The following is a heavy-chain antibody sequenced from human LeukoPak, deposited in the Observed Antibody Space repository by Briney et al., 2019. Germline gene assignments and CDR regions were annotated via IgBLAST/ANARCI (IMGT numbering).Heavy chain of an antibody. CDR1: EFTFSTYG. Sequence: GGSLRLSCAASEFTFSTYGMHWVRQAPGKGLEWVAVISYDGSYKFYADSVKGRFTISRDNSKNTLYLQMNSLRAEDTAVYYCARDVAAPGGVYFDYWGQGTLVTVSS. CDR2: ISYDGSYK. D-gene: IGHD3-16*01. V-gene: IGHV3-30*03. CDR3: ARDVAAPGGVYFDY. J-gene: IGHJ4*02.